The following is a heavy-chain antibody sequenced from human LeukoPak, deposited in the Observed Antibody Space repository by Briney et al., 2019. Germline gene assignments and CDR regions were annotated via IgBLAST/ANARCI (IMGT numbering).Heavy chain of an antibody. D-gene: IGHD6-13*01. Sequence: GGSLRLSCAASGFTFSSSAMSWVRQVPGKGLEWVANIKQDGSEKYYVDSVKGRFTISRDNAKNSLYLQMNSLRAEDTAVYYCARDMDSSSWYYYYYGMDVWGQGTTVTVSS. V-gene: IGHV3-7*01. CDR1: GFTFSSSA. CDR3: ARDMDSSSWYYYYYGMDV. CDR2: IKQDGSEK. J-gene: IGHJ6*02.